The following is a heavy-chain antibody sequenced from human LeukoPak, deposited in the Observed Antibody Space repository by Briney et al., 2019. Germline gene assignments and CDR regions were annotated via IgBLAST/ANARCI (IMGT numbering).Heavy chain of an antibody. D-gene: IGHD2-2*01. CDR2: IIPIFGTA. Sequence: SVKVSYKASGGTFSSYAISWVRQAPGQGLEWMGGIIPIFGTANYAQKFQGRVTITTDESTSTAYMELSSLRSEDTAVYYCARGVTSTNYYMDVWGKGTTVTVSS. CDR1: GGTFSSYA. V-gene: IGHV1-69*05. J-gene: IGHJ6*03. CDR3: ARGVTSTNYYMDV.